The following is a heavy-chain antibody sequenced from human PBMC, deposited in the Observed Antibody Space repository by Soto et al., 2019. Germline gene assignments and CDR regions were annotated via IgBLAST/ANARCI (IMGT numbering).Heavy chain of an antibody. CDR2: IYPGDSDT. J-gene: IGHJ3*02. V-gene: IGHV5-51*01. Sequence: GESLKISCKGSGYSFTSYWIGWVRQMPGKGLEWMGIIYPGDSDTRYSPSFQGQVTISADKSISTAYLQWSSPKASDTAMYYCARPYGSGSYYKRYAFDIWGQGTMVTVSS. D-gene: IGHD3-10*01. CDR3: ARPYGSGSYYKRYAFDI. CDR1: GYSFTSYW.